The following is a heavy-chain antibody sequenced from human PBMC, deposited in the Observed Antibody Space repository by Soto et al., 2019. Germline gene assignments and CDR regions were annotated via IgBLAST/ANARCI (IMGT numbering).Heavy chain of an antibody. CDR3: ARDSMVRGVISYYYGMDV. CDR2: IYYSGST. D-gene: IGHD3-10*01. J-gene: IGHJ6*02. Sequence: LSLTCTVSGGSVSSGSYYWSWIRQPPGKGLEWIGYIYYSGSTNYNPSLKSRVTISVDTSKNQFSLKLSSVTAADTAVYYCARDSMVRGVISYYYGMDVWGQGTTVTVSS. V-gene: IGHV4-61*01. CDR1: GGSVSSGSYY.